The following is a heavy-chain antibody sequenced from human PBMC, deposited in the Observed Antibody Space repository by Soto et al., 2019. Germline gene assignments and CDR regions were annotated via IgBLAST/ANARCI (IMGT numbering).Heavy chain of an antibody. V-gene: IGHV4-38-2*01. CDR1: GHSISSAFYY. Sequence: TSETQSLTCAVSGHSISSAFYYWGWIRQPPGKALEWIGSIYLSGSTYYNPSLKSRVTMSVDTSKNQLSLKLSSVTAADTAVYYCTRYGYSYSARFLDNWGQGTRVT. CDR3: TRYGYSYSARFLDN. D-gene: IGHD5-12*01. CDR2: IYLSGST. J-gene: IGHJ1*01.